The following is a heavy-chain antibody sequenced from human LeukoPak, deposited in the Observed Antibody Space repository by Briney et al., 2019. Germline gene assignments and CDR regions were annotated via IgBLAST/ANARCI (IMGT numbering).Heavy chain of an antibody. D-gene: IGHD6-19*01. CDR3: ARSMNRGWSYWFDP. CDR1: GGPLRSYY. CDR2: IYYSGST. Sequence: PSDTLSLPCTVSGGPLRSYYWSWIRQPPGKGLEWIGYIYYSGSTNYYPSLERRVTISVDTSKNQFSLKLISVTAADTAVYYCARSMNRGWSYWFDPWGQGTLVTVS. J-gene: IGHJ5*02. V-gene: IGHV4-59*07.